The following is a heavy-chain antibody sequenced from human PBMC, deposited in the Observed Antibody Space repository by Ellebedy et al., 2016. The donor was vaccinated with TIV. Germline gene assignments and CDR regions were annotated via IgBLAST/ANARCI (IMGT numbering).Heavy chain of an antibody. Sequence: ASVKVSCKASGGNFSTHVIGWVRQAPGQGLEWMGGIIPIFPKTKYAQRFQGRVTISADESTNTTYMELSSLTSEDTAMYFCARVSLAARTFDSWGRGTLVTVSS. CDR1: GGNFSTHV. CDR3: ARVSLAARTFDS. J-gene: IGHJ4*02. CDR2: IIPIFPKT. D-gene: IGHD6-6*01. V-gene: IGHV1-69*13.